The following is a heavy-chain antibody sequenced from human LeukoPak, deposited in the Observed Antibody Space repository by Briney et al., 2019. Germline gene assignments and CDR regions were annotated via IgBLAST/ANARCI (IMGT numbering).Heavy chain of an antibody. CDR3: AKDRDYDILTGAFDY. CDR1: GFTFSSYA. CDR2: ISGSGGST. J-gene: IGHJ4*02. D-gene: IGHD3-9*01. V-gene: IGHV3-23*01. Sequence: GGPLRLSCAASGFTFSSYAMSWVRQAPGKGLEWVSAISGSGGSTYYADSVKGRFTISRDNSKNTLYLQMNSLRAEDTAVYYCAKDRDYDILTGAFDYWGQGTLVTVSS.